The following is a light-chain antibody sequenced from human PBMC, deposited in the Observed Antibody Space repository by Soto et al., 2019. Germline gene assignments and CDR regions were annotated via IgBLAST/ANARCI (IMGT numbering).Light chain of an antibody. J-gene: IGKJ1*01. CDR2: GAS. CDR1: QSVSSSY. V-gene: IGKV3-20*01. CDR3: QQYGT. Sequence: EILLPQSPRTLSLSPGERATLSCRASQSVSSSYLAWYQQKPGQAPRLLIYGASRRATGIPDRFSGSGSGSDFTLTISRLEPEDFAVYYCQQYGTLGQGTKV.